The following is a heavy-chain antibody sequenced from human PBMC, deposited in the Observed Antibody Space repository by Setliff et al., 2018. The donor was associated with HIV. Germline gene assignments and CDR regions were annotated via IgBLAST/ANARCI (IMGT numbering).Heavy chain of an antibody. V-gene: IGHV4-59*08. Sequence: SETLSLTCTVSGGSISSYYWSWIRQPPGKGLEWIGYIYTSGSSNYNPSLKSRVTISVDTSKNQFSLKVTSVTAADTAVYYCARQITMVRGVYQPYYYYYMDVWGKGATVTVSS. CDR3: ARQITMVRGVYQPYYYYYMDV. CDR1: GGSISSYY. CDR2: IYTSGSS. J-gene: IGHJ6*03. D-gene: IGHD3-10*01.